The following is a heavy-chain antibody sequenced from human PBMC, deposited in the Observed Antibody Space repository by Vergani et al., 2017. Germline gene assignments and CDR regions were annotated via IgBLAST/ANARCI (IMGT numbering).Heavy chain of an antibody. J-gene: IGHJ3*01. CDR3: ARAPFRITAAEDYAFDV. V-gene: IGHV1-8*02. Sequence: QVQLVQSGAEVKEPGGPVQVSCKASGYTLNTYDINWVRQAAGQGLGWMGWMNPNSGNTGYAQKLQGRVTMTSITSIGTAYMELSGLTSDDPAVYYCARAPFRITAAEDYAFDVWGQGTLVTVSS. CDR1: GYTLNTYD. D-gene: IGHD6-13*01. CDR2: MNPNSGNT.